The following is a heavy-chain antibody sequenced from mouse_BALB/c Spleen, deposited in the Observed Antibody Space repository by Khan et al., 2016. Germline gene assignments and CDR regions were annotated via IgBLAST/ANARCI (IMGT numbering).Heavy chain of an antibody. CDR3: ATDEGYSFDY. V-gene: IGHV3-8*02. CDR1: GDSITSGY. J-gene: IGHJ2*01. Sequence: EVQLQESGPSLVKPSQTLSLTCSVTGDSITSGYWNWILKFPANKLEYMEYISYSGSTYYNPFLDSRISITRDTSKNTYYLQLNSVTTADTATYYGATDEGYSFDYWGQGTTLTVSS. CDR2: ISYSGST.